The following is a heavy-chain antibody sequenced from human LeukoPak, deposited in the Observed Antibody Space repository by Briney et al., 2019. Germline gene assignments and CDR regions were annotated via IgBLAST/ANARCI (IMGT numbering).Heavy chain of an antibody. CDR3: ARSYRGSGWSEFDY. V-gene: IGHV3-64*01. Sequence: GGSLRLSCAASGFPFSRYWMSWVRQAPGKGLEYVSAISSNGGSTYYANSVKGRFTISRDNPKNTLYLQMGSLRAEDMAVYYCARSYRGSGWSEFDYWGQGTLVTVSS. CDR2: ISSNGGST. D-gene: IGHD6-19*01. J-gene: IGHJ4*02. CDR1: GFPFSRYW.